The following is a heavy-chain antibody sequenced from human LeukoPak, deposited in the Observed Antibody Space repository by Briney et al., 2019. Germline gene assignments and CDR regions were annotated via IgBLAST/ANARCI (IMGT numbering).Heavy chain of an antibody. CDR1: GGSMIRTDYY. CDR2: VYHSGTT. Sequence: SETLSLTCTVSGGSMIRTDYYWGWIRQPPGKGLEWIGSVYHSGTTYFNPSFESRVSVSVDTSKSRFSLKLSSVTAADTAVYYCARRPGAFTFDYWGQGILVTVSS. J-gene: IGHJ4*02. CDR3: ARRPGAFTFDY. V-gene: IGHV4-39*07. D-gene: IGHD2-2*01.